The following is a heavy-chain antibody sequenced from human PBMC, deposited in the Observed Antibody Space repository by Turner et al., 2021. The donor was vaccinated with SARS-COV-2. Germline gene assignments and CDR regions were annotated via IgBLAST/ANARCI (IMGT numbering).Heavy chain of an antibody. CDR2: ISGGGGNT. V-gene: IGHV3-23*01. CDR3: ANVGSYFFDY. CDR1: GFTFSSYA. Sequence: EVQLLESGGGLVQPGGSLRLSCAASGFTFSSYAMNWVRQAPGKGLEWVSAISGGGGNTFYADSVKGRFTISRDNSKNTLYLQMNSLRAGDTALYYCANVGSYFFDYWGQGTLVTVSS. J-gene: IGHJ4*02. D-gene: IGHD3-10*01.